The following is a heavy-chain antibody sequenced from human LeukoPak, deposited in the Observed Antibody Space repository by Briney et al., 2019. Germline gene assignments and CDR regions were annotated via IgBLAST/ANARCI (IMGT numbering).Heavy chain of an antibody. V-gene: IGHV3-21*01. J-gene: IGHJ4*02. D-gene: IGHD3-3*01. CDR1: GFTFSSYT. CDR2: IISSGSYI. Sequence: GGSLRLSCAASGFTFSSYTINWVRQAPGKGLEWVSSIISSGSYIYYADSVKGRFTISRDNAKNSLFLQMDSLRVEDTAVYYCARDRGTFGVVDSWGQGTLVAVSS. CDR3: ARDRGTFGVVDS.